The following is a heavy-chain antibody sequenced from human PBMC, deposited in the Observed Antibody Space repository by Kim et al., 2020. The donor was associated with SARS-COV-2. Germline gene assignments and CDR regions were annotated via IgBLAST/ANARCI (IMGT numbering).Heavy chain of an antibody. D-gene: IGHD3-10*01. V-gene: IGHV3-48*02. Sequence: DSVKGRFTISRDNAKNSLYLQMNSLRDEDTAVYYCARDTMVRGVKYYFDYWGQGTLVTVSS. CDR3: ARDTMVRGVKYYFDY. J-gene: IGHJ4*02.